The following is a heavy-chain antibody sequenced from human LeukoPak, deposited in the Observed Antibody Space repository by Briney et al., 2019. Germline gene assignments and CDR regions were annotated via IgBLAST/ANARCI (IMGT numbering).Heavy chain of an antibody. CDR3: ARDKVAGSMAGSNFDY. CDR2: IKQDGSER. D-gene: IGHD6-19*01. J-gene: IGHJ4*02. CDR1: GFTFSNYW. Sequence: GGSLRLSCEVSGFTFSNYWMMWVRQAPGKGLEWVANIKQDGSERNYVDSVKGRFTISRDNAKNSLYLQMNSLRVEDTAVYYCARDKVAGSMAGSNFDYWGQGTLVTVSS. V-gene: IGHV3-7*01.